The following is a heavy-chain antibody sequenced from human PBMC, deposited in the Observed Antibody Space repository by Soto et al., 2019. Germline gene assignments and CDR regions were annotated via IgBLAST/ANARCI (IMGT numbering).Heavy chain of an antibody. CDR3: AKDHYCSSTSCYVPKTGYYYYYYMDV. CDR2: ISGSGGST. V-gene: IGHV3-23*01. CDR1: GFTFSSYA. J-gene: IGHJ6*03. D-gene: IGHD2-2*01. Sequence: GGSLRLSCAASGFTFSSYAMSWVRQAPGKGLEWVSAISGSGGSTYYADSGKGRFTISRDNSKNTLYWQMNSLRAEDTAVYYCAKDHYCSSTSCYVPKTGYYYYYYMDVWGKGTTVTVSS.